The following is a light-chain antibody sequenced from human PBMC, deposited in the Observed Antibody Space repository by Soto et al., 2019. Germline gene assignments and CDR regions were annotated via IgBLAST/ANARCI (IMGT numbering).Light chain of an antibody. CDR1: QSVTSNY. V-gene: IGKV3-20*01. CDR3: QHYITSLTT. CDR2: GAS. Sequence: EIVMTQSPATLSVSPGERAILSCGASQSVTSNYLAWYQQKPGQAPRLLIYGASRRATGVPDRFIGSGSGTDFTLTISRLEPEDFAVYYCQHYITSLTTFGQGTKVDIK. J-gene: IGKJ1*01.